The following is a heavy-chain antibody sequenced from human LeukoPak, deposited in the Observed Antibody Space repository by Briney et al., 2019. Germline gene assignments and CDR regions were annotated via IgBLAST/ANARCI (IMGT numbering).Heavy chain of an antibody. J-gene: IGHJ4*02. D-gene: IGHD5-24*01. Sequence: PGGSLRLSCAASGFTFSSYAMHWVRQAPGKGLEWVAVISYDGSNKYYADSVKGRFTISRDNSKNTLYLQMNSLRAEDTAVYYCATERWVGSCDYWGQGTLVTVSS. CDR1: GFTFSSYA. V-gene: IGHV3-30*04. CDR2: ISYDGSNK. CDR3: ATERWVGSCDY.